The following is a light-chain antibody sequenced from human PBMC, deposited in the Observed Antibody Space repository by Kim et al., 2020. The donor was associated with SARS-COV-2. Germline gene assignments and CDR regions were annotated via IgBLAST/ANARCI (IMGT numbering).Light chain of an antibody. CDR3: QTWGPGIRV. CDR2: VNSDGSH. Sequence: ASVKLTCALSSGNSSYAIAWHQQQPEKGPRYLIKVNSDGSHTKGDGIPDRFSGSTSGAERYLTISSLQSDDEADDYCQTWGPGIRVFGGGTKLTVL. J-gene: IGLJ3*02. CDR1: SGNSSYA. V-gene: IGLV4-69*01.